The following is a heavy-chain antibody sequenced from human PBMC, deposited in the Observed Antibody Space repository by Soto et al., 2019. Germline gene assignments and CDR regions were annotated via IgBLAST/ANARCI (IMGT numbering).Heavy chain of an antibody. J-gene: IGHJ6*03. D-gene: IGHD2-2*01. V-gene: IGHV4-39*01. CDR1: GGSISSSSYY. Sequence: SETLSLTCTVSGGSISSSSYYWGWIRQPPGKGLEWIGSIYYSGSTYYNPSLKSRVTISVDTSKNQFSLKLSSVTAADTAVYYCARASYYFSSTSCYSRVYYYYYMDVWGKGTTVTVSS. CDR2: IYYSGST. CDR3: ARASYYFSSTSCYSRVYYYYYMDV.